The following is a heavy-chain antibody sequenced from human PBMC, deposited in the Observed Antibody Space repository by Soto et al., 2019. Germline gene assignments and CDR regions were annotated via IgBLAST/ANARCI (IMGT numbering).Heavy chain of an antibody. J-gene: IGHJ4*02. CDR2: ISGTSTTI. CDR3: ARRGG. CDR1: GFIFSTYS. V-gene: IGHV3-48*02. Sequence: EVQLVESGGGLVQPGGSLRLSCVASGFIFSTYSMNWVRQAPGKGLEWISYISGTSTTIRYADSVKGRFTVSRDNAKNSLYLQMDSLRDEDTAVYYCARRGGWGQGTLVTVS.